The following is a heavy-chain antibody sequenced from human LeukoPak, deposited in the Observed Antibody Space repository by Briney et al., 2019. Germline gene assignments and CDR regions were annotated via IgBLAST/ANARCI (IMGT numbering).Heavy chain of an antibody. CDR3: ARPIDNGSGSYYFDY. CDR2: ISYDGSNE. Sequence: GGSLRLSYAASGFTFSYYAMHWVRQAPGKGLEWVAVISYDGSNEYYADSVKGRFTISRDNSKNTLSLQMNTLRPEDTAVYYCARPIDNGSGSYYFDYWGQGTLVTVSS. J-gene: IGHJ4*02. CDR1: GFTFSYYA. V-gene: IGHV3-30-3*01. D-gene: IGHD3-10*01.